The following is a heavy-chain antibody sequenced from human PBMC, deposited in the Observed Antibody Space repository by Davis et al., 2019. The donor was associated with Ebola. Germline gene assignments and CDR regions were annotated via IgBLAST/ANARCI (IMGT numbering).Heavy chain of an antibody. CDR2: INPYSGGT. CDR3: ARLWFGAVGFDY. V-gene: IGHV1-2*06. CDR1: GYSFTGYY. J-gene: IGHJ4*02. D-gene: IGHD3-10*01. Sequence: ASVKVSCKASGYSFTGYYMHWVRQAPGQGLEWMGRINPYSGGTNYAQKFQGRVTMTRDTSISTAYLELSRLGSDDTAVYYCARLWFGAVGFDYWGQGTLVTVSS.